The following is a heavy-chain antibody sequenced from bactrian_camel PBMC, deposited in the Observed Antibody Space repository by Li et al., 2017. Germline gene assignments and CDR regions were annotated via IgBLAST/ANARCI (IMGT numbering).Heavy chain of an antibody. Sequence: HVQLVESGGGSVQAGGSLRLSCATSGAIYSSNCMGFFRQPPGKKREGVAAIYMHTGGGGTYSADSVKGRFTISQDKVKNTVYLQMNSLKPEDTGMYYRAASFYCGGWSSFGYWGQGTQVTVS. J-gene: IGHJ6*01. CDR1: GAIYSSNC. V-gene: IGHV3S54*01. CDR3: AASFYCGGWSSFGY. D-gene: IGHD7*01. CDR2: IYMHTGGGGT.